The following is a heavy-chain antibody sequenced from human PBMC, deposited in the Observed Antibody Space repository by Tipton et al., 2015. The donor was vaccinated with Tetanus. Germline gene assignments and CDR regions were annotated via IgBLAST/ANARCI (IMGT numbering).Heavy chain of an antibody. J-gene: IGHJ4*02. D-gene: IGHD2-15*01. Sequence: SLRLSCAASGFTFNGYGMHWVRQAPGKGLEWVAVSWYDGTDQYYADSVRGRFPLSRDNSKNTLYLEMNSLRAGDTALYYCAREADCSGGSCFSGDFDNWGQGTQVTVSS. CDR3: AREADCSGGSCFSGDFDN. V-gene: IGHV3-33*01. CDR1: GFTFNGYG. CDR2: SWYDGTDQ.